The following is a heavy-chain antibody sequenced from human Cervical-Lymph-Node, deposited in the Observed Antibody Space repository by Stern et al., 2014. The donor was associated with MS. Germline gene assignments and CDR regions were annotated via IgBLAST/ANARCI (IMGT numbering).Heavy chain of an antibody. V-gene: IGHV1-18*01. CDR2: IRTCKGNT. D-gene: IGHD6-13*01. CDR3: AILAAAGIFDY. J-gene: IGHJ4*02. CDR1: GYTFTSHG. Sequence: QVQLVESGAEVKKPGASVKVSCKASGYTFTSHGISWVRQAPGQGLEWMGWIRTCKGNTTDAQELQGRVTVATDTSTSTACMELRSLRTDDTAVYCCAILAAAGIFDYWGQGTLVTVSS.